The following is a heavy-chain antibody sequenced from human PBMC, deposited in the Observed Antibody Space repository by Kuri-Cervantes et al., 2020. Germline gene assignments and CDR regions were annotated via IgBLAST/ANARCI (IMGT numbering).Heavy chain of an antibody. D-gene: IGHD3-10*01. CDR3: TREGRGSTSQWAFDF. V-gene: IGHV3-30-3*01. CDR2: ISYDGSNK. Sequence: GGSLRLSCAASGFTFSSYAMHWVRQAPGKGLEWVAVISYDGSNKYYVDSVKGRFTISRDNSKNTVSLQMNSLRTEDTAMYYCTREGRGSTSQWAFDFWGQGTLVTVPS. J-gene: IGHJ4*02. CDR1: GFTFSSYA.